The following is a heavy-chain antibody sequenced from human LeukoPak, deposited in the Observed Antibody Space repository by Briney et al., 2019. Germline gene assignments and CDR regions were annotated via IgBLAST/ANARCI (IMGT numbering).Heavy chain of an antibody. J-gene: IGHJ4*02. CDR2: IDTSGNT. CDR1: GGSISSYY. D-gene: IGHD4-23*01. Sequence: SETLSLTCTVSGGSISSYYWSWIRQPAGKGLEWIGRIDTSGNTNYKPSLKSRVTISVDTSKNQFSLKLSSVTAADTAVYYCARHRDGGKSPFGYWGQGILVTVSS. CDR3: ARHRDGGKSPFGY. V-gene: IGHV4-4*07.